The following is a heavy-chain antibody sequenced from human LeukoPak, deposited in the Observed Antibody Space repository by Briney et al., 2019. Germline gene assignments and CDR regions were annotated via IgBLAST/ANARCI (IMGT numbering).Heavy chain of an antibody. CDR2: ISDIGSI. CDR3: AGHHPRNTVDF. V-gene: IGHV4-59*08. J-gene: IGHJ4*02. D-gene: IGHD2/OR15-2a*01. Sequence: PSETLSLTCTVSGGSISSYYWSWIRQPPGKGLEWIAYISDIGSINYNPSLKGRVAISLDTSKNQFSLKLSSVTAADTAVYYCAGHHPRNTVDFWGQGTLVTVSS. CDR1: GGSISSYY.